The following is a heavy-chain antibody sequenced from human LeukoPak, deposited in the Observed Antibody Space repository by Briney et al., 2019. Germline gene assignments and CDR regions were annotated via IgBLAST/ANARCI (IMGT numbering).Heavy chain of an antibody. CDR2: SGSGGGT. D-gene: IGHD3-10*01. CDR1: GFTFSSHA. V-gene: IGHV3-23*01. CDR3: AKAMVRGVPYDY. J-gene: IGHJ4*02. Sequence: GGSLRLSCAASGFTFSSHAMSWVRQAPGKGLEWVSASGSGGGTYYADSVKGRFTISRDNSKNTLYPQMNSLRAEDTAIYYCAKAMVRGVPYDYWGQGALVTVSS.